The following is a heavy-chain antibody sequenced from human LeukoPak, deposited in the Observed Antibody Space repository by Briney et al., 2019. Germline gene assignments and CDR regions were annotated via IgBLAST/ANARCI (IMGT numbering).Heavy chain of an antibody. J-gene: IGHJ4*02. CDR3: ARGALCSSSPDYFDY. D-gene: IGHD6-6*01. Sequence: ASVKVSCKASGGTFSSYAISWVRQAPGQGLEWMGGIIPIFGTANYAQKFQGRVTITADESTSTAYMELSSLRSEDTAVYYCARGALCSSSPDYFDYWGQGTLVTVSS. CDR1: GGTFSSYA. V-gene: IGHV1-69*13. CDR2: IIPIFGTA.